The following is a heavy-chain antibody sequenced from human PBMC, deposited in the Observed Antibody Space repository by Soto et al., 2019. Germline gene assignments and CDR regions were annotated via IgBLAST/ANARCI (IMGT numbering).Heavy chain of an antibody. CDR2: ISSNGGST. CDR3: ARRDGYNFDY. D-gene: IGHD5-12*01. J-gene: IGHJ4*02. Sequence: EVQLVESGGGLVQPGGSLRLSCAASGFTFSSYAMHWVRQAPGKGLEYVSAISSNGGSTYYANSVKGRFTISRDNSKNTLYLQMGRLRAADMAVYYCARRDGYNFDYWGQGTLVTVSS. CDR1: GFTFSSYA. V-gene: IGHV3-64*01.